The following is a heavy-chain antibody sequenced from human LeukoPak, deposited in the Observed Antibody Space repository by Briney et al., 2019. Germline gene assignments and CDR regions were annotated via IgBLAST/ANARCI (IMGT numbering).Heavy chain of an antibody. D-gene: IGHD6-13*01. CDR2: IYYSGST. J-gene: IGHJ6*02. CDR1: GGSISSYY. V-gene: IGHV4-59*01. Sequence: SETLSLTCTVSGGSISSYYWSWIRQPPGKGLEWIGYIYYSGSTNYNPSLKSRVTISVDTSKNQFSLKLSSVTAADTAVYYCARDRGQQLDDRLYYYGMDVWGQGTTVTVSS. CDR3: ARDRGQQLDDRLYYYGMDV.